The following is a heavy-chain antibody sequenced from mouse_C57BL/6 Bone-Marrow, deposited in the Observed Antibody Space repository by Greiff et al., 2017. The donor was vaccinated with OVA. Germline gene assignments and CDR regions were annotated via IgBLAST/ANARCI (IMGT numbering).Heavy chain of an antibody. V-gene: IGHV1-26*01. CDR1: GYTFTDYY. CDR3: ARCESQLGPWFAY. J-gene: IGHJ3*01. D-gene: IGHD4-1*02. CDR2: INPNNGGT. Sequence: VHVKQSGPELVKPGASVKISCKASGYTFTDYYMNWVKQSHGKSLEWIGDINPNNGGTSYNQKFKGKATLTVDKSSSTAYMELRSLTSEDSAVYYCARCESQLGPWFAYWGQGTLVTVSA.